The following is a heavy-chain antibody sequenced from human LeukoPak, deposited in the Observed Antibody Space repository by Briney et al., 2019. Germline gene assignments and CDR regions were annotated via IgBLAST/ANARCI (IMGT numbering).Heavy chain of an antibody. CDR2: INPSGGST. V-gene: IGHV1-46*01. D-gene: IGHD3-3*01. J-gene: IGHJ4*02. CDR1: GYTFTSYY. CDR3: ARDMYYDFWSGYWDY. Sequence: ASVKVSCKASGYTFTSYYMHWVRQAPGQGLEWMGIINPSGGSTSYAQKFQGRVTMTRDTSTGTVYMELSSLRSEDTAVYYCARDMYYDFWSGYWDYWGQGTLVTVSS.